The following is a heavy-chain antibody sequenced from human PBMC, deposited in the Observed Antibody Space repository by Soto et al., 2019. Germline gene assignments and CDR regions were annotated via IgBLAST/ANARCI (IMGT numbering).Heavy chain of an antibody. V-gene: IGHV3-7*03. CDR3: ARDSGDRSIDY. CDR2: INEDGTKK. J-gene: IGHJ4*02. CDR1: GFTFSRFW. D-gene: IGHD7-27*01. Sequence: GGSLRLSCAASGFTFSRFWMGWVRQAPGHGLEWVAHINEDGTKKSYVGSVKGRLTVSRDNAKNSLYLQMNSLRAEDTAVYYCARDSGDRSIDYWGQGTLVTVSS.